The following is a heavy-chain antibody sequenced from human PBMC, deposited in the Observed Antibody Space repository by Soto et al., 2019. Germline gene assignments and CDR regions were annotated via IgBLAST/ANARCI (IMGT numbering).Heavy chain of an antibody. CDR3: ARLEWWFDP. CDR1: GFTFSTYW. V-gene: IGHV3-7*01. J-gene: IGHJ5*02. CDR2: IKQDGSEI. D-gene: IGHD3-3*01. Sequence: EVQLVESGGGLVQPGGSLRLSCAASGFTFSTYWMGWVRQAPGKGLEWVANIKQDGSEIYYVDSVTGRFTISRDNAKNSLYLQMNSLRADDTAVYYCARLEWWFDPWGQGTLVTVSS.